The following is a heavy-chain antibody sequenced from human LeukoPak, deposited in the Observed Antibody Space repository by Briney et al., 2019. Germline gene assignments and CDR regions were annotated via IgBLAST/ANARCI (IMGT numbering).Heavy chain of an antibody. D-gene: IGHD2-21*01. CDR3: ARVCGGDCLNAFDM. V-gene: IGHV4-38-2*01. CDR1: GYSISGGYY. CDR2: MYHSGCT. Sequence: SETLSLTCAVSGYSISGGYYWGWIRQSPEKGLEWIGSMYHSGCTYYNPSLKSRVTISVDTSKNQFSLKLSSVTAADTAVYYCARVCGGDCLNAFDMWGQGTMVTVSS. J-gene: IGHJ3*02.